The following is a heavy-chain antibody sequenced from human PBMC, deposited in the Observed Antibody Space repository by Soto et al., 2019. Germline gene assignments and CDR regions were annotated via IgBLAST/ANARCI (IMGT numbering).Heavy chain of an antibody. D-gene: IGHD2-15*01. CDR1: GFTFSSYW. CDR3: ARDQRYCSGGSCYSRPAGFDY. CDR2: INSDGSST. J-gene: IGHJ4*02. Sequence: EVQLVESGGGLVQPGGSLRLSCAASGFTFSSYWMHWVRQAPGKGLVWVSRINSDGSSTSYADSVRGRFTISRDNAKNTLYLQMNSLRAEDTAVYYGARDQRYCSGGSCYSRPAGFDYWGQGTLVTVSS. V-gene: IGHV3-74*01.